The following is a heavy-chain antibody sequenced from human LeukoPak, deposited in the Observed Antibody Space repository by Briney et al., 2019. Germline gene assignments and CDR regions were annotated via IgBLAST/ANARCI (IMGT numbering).Heavy chain of an antibody. CDR2: IIPIFGTA. D-gene: IGHD2-2*01. Sequence: SVKVSCKASGGTFSSYAISWVRQAPGQGLEWMGRIIPIFGTANYAQKFQGRVTITTDESTSTAYMELSSLRPEDTAVYYCALPVRSSSTSDYYYYMDVWGKGTTVTVSS. V-gene: IGHV1-69*05. CDR1: GGTFSSYA. CDR3: ALPVRSSSTSDYYYYMDV. J-gene: IGHJ6*03.